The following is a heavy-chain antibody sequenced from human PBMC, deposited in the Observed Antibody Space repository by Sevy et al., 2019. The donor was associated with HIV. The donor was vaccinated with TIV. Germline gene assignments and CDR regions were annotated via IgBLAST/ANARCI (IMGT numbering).Heavy chain of an antibody. CDR3: AGDKGFWCGYYRVFYYYGMDV. J-gene: IGHJ6*02. CDR1: GFTFSRNG. Sequence: GGSLRLSCATSGFTFSRNGMHWVRQAPGKGLEWVAYLPSDGSNKYYSDSVKGRFIISRDNSKNTLYLQMNSLGAGDTAVYYCAGDKGFWCGYYRVFYYYGMDVWGQGTTVTVSS. CDR2: LPSDGSNK. D-gene: IGHD3-3*01. V-gene: IGHV3-30*02.